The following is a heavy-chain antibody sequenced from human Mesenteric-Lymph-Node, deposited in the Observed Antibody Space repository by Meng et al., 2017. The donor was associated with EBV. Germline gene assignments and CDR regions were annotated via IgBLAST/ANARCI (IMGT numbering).Heavy chain of an antibody. CDR1: GVSISGSNYY. CDR3: ARDVDLPLNNYWYYAMDV. V-gene: IGHV4-39*07. D-gene: IGHD5-12*01. CDR2: IYYSGST. J-gene: IGHJ6*02. Sequence: HLQLEESGPGLVQPSETLSLTCTVSGVSISGSNYYWGWIRQPPGKGLEWIGSIYYSGSTYYNPSLKSRVTISVDTSENQFSLRLSSVTAADTALYYCARDVDLPLNNYWYYAMDVWGPGTTVTVSS.